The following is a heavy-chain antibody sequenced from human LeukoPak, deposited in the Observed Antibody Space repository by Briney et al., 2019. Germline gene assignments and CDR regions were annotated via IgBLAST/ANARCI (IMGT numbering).Heavy chain of an antibody. CDR2: FMPLLDRR. D-gene: IGHD5/OR15-5a*01. CDR1: GRTFRNSF. CDR3: ARGVHTDAFDV. Sequence: ASVKVSCNSSGRTFRNSFIYWVRQAPGQGLEWMGGFMPLLDRRQYAEKFQGRVTITTDDSTSTAYMELSSLTYEDTAVYYCARGVHTDAFDVWGQGTMVTVSS. J-gene: IGHJ3*01. V-gene: IGHV1-69*16.